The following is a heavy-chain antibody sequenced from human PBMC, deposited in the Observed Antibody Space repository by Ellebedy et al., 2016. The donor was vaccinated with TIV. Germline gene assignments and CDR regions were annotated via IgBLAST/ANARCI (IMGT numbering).Heavy chain of an antibody. CDR2: IGGTGGTT. Sequence: GESLKISCAASGFIISGDWMSWVRQAPGKGLEWVSTIGGTGGTTYYRESVKGRFTVSRDNSKDTLFLQMNSLRAEDTAIYFCARDPVGVGPAFDIWGQGTMVTVSS. CDR3: ARDPVGVGPAFDI. J-gene: IGHJ3*02. D-gene: IGHD4-23*01. V-gene: IGHV3-23*01. CDR1: GFIISGDW.